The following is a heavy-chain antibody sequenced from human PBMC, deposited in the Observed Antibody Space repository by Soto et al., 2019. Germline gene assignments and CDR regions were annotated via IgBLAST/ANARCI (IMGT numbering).Heavy chain of an antibody. CDR1: GFTFDDYA. V-gene: IGHV3-9*01. J-gene: IGHJ6*02. D-gene: IGHD2-2*02. CDR3: AKEAIVVVPAAIPADDYYGMDV. CDR2: ISWNSGSI. Sequence: GGSLRLSCAASGFTFDDYAMHWVRQAPGKGLEWVSGISWNSGSIGYADSVKGRFTISRDNAKNSLYLQMNSLRAEDTALYYCAKEAIVVVPAAIPADDYYGMDVWGQGTTVTVSS.